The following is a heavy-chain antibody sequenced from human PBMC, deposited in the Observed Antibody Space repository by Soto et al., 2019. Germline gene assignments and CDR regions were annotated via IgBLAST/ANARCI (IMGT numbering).Heavy chain of an antibody. V-gene: IGHV4-31*03. Sequence: QVQLQESGPGLVKPSETLSLTCIVSGGSISSGGFYWSWVRQHPGKGLEWIGFFYDSGSTYYNAALKSRLTISIDRSNNQFSLKRTSVTAADTAVYYCARGPRQLGGDYYHGMDVWGQGTTVTVSS. D-gene: IGHD1-1*01. CDR2: FYDSGST. CDR3: ARGPRQLGGDYYHGMDV. J-gene: IGHJ6*02. CDR1: GGSISSGGFY.